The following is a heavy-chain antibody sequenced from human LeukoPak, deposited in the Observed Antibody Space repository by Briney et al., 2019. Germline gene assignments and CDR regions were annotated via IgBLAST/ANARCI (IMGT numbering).Heavy chain of an antibody. V-gene: IGHV3-30-3*01. CDR1: GFTFSSYA. D-gene: IGHD6-19*01. Sequence: GGSLRLSCAASGFTFSSYAMDWVRQAPGKGLEWVAVISYDGSNKYYADSVKGRFTISRDNSKNTLYLQMNSLRAEDTAVYYCARDGIIAVAGYYYYYMDVWGKGTTVTVSS. J-gene: IGHJ6*03. CDR2: ISYDGSNK. CDR3: ARDGIIAVAGYYYYYMDV.